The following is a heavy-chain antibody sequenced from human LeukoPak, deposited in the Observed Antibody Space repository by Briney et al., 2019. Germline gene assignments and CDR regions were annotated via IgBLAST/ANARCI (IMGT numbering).Heavy chain of an antibody. Sequence: SETLSLTCTVSGYSISSAYYWGWIRQPPGKGLEWIGSISHSGSTHYNPSLKSRVTISVDTSKNQFSLKLSSVTAADTAVYYCARDGLNTMVRGKIHYYYMDVWGKGTTVTISS. V-gene: IGHV4-38-2*02. CDR1: GYSISSAYY. CDR2: ISHSGST. CDR3: ARDGLNTMVRGKIHYYYMDV. J-gene: IGHJ6*03. D-gene: IGHD3-10*01.